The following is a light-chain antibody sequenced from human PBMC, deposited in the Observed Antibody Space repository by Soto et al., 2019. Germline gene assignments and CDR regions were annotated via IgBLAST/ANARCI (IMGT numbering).Light chain of an antibody. CDR3: QQYIDWPQT. V-gene: IGKV3-15*01. Sequence: EIVMTQSPGTLSLSPGEAATLSCRASQSVSGSYLAWYQQKPGQAPRLLIYAASTRATGIPARFSGIGSGTQFTLTLSGLQSEDFAVYYCQQYIDWPQTFGQGTKVDIK. J-gene: IGKJ1*01. CDR1: QSVSGSY. CDR2: AAS.